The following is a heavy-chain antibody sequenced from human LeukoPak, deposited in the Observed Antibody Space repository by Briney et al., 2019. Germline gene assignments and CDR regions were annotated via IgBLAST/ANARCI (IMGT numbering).Heavy chain of an antibody. CDR1: GFTFSSYS. V-gene: IGHV3-21*01. J-gene: IGHJ4*01. D-gene: IGHD3-22*01. Sequence: PGGSLRLSCAASGFTFSSYSMNWVRQAPGKGLEWVSSVSSSSSYIYYADSVKGRFTISRDNAKNSLYLQMNSLRAEDTAVYYCARDPGDSSGSPEYYFDYGGQGTLVTVSS. CDR2: VSSSSSYI. CDR3: ARDPGDSSGSPEYYFDY.